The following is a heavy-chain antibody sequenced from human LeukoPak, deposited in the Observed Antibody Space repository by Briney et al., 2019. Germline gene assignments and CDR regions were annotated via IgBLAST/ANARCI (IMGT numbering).Heavy chain of an antibody. Sequence: GGSLRLSCAASGFTFSSYWMSWVRQAPGKGLEWVANIKQDGSEKYYVDSVKGRFTISRDNAKNSLYLQMNSLRAEDTAVYYCASSGGYYDSSGYYHIIDYWGQGTLVTVSS. J-gene: IGHJ4*02. CDR1: GFTFSSYW. V-gene: IGHV3-7*01. CDR3: ASSGGYYDSSGYYHIIDY. CDR2: IKQDGSEK. D-gene: IGHD3-22*01.